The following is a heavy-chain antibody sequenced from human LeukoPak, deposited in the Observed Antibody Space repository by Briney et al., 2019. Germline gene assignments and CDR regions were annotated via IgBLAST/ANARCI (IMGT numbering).Heavy chain of an antibody. J-gene: IGHJ4*02. CDR2: ISYDGSNK. CDR3: ARGDYLDY. V-gene: IGHV3-30-3*01. D-gene: IGHD4-17*01. CDR1: GFTFSSYA. Sequence: GGSLRLSCAASGFTFSSYAMHWVRQAPGKGLEWVAVISYDGSNKYYADSVKGRFTISRDNSKNTLYLQMNSLRAEDTAVYYCARGDYLDYWGQGTLVTVSS.